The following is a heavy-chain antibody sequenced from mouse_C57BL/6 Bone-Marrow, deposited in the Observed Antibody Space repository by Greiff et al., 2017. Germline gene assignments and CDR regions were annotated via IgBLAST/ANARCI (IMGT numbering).Heavy chain of an antibody. J-gene: IGHJ3*01. CDR2: FYPGSGSL. D-gene: IGHD1-1*01. V-gene: IGHV1-62-2*01. CDR3: ARHSYYYGSTRAWFAY. CDR1: GYNFTEYT. Sequence: QVQLKQSGAELVKPGASVKLSCKASGYNFTEYTIHWVKQRSGQGLEWIGWFYPGSGSLTYNEKFKDKATLTAAKSSRTVYMELSRLTSEDSAVYFCARHSYYYGSTRAWFAYWGQEDLVTVSA.